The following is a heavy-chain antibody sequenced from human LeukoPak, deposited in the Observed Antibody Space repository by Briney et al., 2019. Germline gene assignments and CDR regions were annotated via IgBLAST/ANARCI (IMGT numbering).Heavy chain of an antibody. CDR2: IRSKAYGGTT. Sequence: PGESLRLSCAASGFAFNFYAMSWVRQAPGKGLEWVGFIRSKAYGGTTEYAASVKGRFTISRDDSKSIAYLQMNSLKTEDTAVYYCTRANYADAFDIWGQGTMVTVSS. CDR1: GFAFNFYA. J-gene: IGHJ3*02. D-gene: IGHD2-2*01. CDR3: TRANYADAFDI. V-gene: IGHV3-49*04.